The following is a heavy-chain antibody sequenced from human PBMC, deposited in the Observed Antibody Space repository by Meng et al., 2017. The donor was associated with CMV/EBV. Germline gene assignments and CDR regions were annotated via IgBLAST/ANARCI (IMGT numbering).Heavy chain of an antibody. CDR2: ISGDGREI. Sequence: GGSLRLSCAASGLTFRTSGMSWLRQVPGKGLEWVADISGDGREIYYVDSVKGRFTVSRDNAKNSLYLQMNSLRAEDTAVYYCARDLEPPYCSSTSCYGVNYGMDVWGQGTTVTVSS. V-gene: IGHV3-7*01. CDR3: ARDLEPPYCSSTSCYGVNYGMDV. CDR1: GLTFRTSG. J-gene: IGHJ6*02. D-gene: IGHD2-2*01.